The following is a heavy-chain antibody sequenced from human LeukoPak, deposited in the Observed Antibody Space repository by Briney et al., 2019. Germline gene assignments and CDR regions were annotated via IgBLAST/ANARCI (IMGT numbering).Heavy chain of an antibody. Sequence: PSETLSLTCAVSGGSISSGGYSWSWLRQPPGKGLEWVGYIYHSGSTYYNPSLKSRVTISVDRSKNQFSLKLSSVTAADTAVYYCARSGSSSSGYLDYWGQGTLVTVCS. CDR2: IYHSGST. CDR3: ARSGSSSSGYLDY. J-gene: IGHJ4*02. CDR1: GGSISSGGYS. D-gene: IGHD6-6*01. V-gene: IGHV4-30-2*01.